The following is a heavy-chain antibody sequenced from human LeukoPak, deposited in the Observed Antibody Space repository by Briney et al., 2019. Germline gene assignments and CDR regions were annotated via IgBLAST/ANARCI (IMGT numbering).Heavy chain of an antibody. Sequence: GGSLRLSCAASGFTFSSYAMPWVRQAPGKGLEWVAVISYDGSNKYYADSVKGRFTISRDNSKNTLYLQMNSLRAEDTAVYYCARDSYSSSWYSYGGFDPWGQGTLVTVSS. D-gene: IGHD6-13*01. J-gene: IGHJ5*02. CDR1: GFTFSSYA. V-gene: IGHV3-30-3*01. CDR2: ISYDGSNK. CDR3: ARDSYSSSWYSYGGFDP.